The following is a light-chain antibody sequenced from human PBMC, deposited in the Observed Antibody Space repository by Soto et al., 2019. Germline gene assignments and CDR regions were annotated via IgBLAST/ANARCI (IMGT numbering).Light chain of an antibody. CDR2: EVS. Sequence: QSVLTQPPSASWSPGQSVTISCTGTSSDVGGYNYVSWYQQHPGKAPKVMIYEVSKRPSGVPDRFSGSKSGNTASLTVTGLQAEDEADYYCSSYAGSNNFVFGTGTKVTVL. CDR3: SSYAGSNNFV. J-gene: IGLJ1*01. CDR1: SSDVGGYNY. V-gene: IGLV2-8*01.